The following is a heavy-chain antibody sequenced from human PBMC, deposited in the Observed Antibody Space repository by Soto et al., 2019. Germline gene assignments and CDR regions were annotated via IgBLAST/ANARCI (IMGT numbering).Heavy chain of an antibody. CDR2: IYYSGST. J-gene: IGHJ3*02. D-gene: IGHD3-10*01. Sequence: QLQLQESGPGLVKPSETLSLTCTVSGGSISSSSYYWGWIRQPPGKGLEWIGSIYYSGSTYYNPSLKSRVTISVDTSKNQFSLKLSSVTAADTAVYYCARVLVRAEYDAFDIWGQGTMVTVSS. CDR3: ARVLVRAEYDAFDI. V-gene: IGHV4-39*01. CDR1: GGSISSSSYY.